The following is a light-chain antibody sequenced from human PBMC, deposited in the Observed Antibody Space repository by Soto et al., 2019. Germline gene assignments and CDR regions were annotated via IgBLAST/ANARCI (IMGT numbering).Light chain of an antibody. CDR2: SAS. CDR3: QQYNNWPPT. CDR1: QSVSGN. V-gene: IGKV3-15*01. Sequence: EIVMKQSPATLSVSPGERATLSCRASQSVSGNLAWYQQKPGQAPRLLIYSASTGATGIPARFSGSGSGTEFTLTISSLQSEDFAVYYCQQYNNWPPTFGQGTKVEIK. J-gene: IGKJ1*01.